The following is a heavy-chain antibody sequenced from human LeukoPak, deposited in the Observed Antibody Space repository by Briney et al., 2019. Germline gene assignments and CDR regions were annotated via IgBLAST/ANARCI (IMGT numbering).Heavy chain of an antibody. CDR3: ARANGDSWFDP. CDR1: GFTFDDYG. Sequence: GGSLRLSCAASGFTFDDYGMSWVRQAPGKGLEWVSGINWNGGSTGYADSVKGRLTISRDNAKNSLYLQMNSLRAEDTALYYCARANGDSWFDPWGQGTLVTVSS. D-gene: IGHD4-17*01. V-gene: IGHV3-20*04. J-gene: IGHJ5*02. CDR2: INWNGGST.